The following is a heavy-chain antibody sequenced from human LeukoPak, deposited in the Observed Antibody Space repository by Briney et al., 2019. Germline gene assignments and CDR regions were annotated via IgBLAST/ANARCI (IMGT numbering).Heavy chain of an antibody. CDR3: ARDKRWYSSGWDAHGY. D-gene: IGHD6-19*01. CDR2: ISSSSSYI. J-gene: IGHJ4*02. CDR1: GFTFDDYG. Sequence: GGSLRLSCAASGFTFDDYGMSWVRQAPGKGLEWVSSISSSSSYIYYADSVKGRFTISRDNAKNSLYLQMNSLRAEDTAVYYCARDKRWYSSGWDAHGYWGQGTLVTVSS. V-gene: IGHV3-21*01.